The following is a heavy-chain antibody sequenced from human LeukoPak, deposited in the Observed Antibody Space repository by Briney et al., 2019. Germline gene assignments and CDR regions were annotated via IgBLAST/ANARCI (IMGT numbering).Heavy chain of an antibody. CDR3: ASTVSRRDGYNFIT. Sequence: GGSLRLSCVAPSFVFNNAFMNWVRQRPGKGLVWVSRINTDGTITTYADAVKGRFTVSRDNAKNTLYLQMDSLRAEDTAVYYCASTVSRRDGYNFITWGQGTLVIVSS. CDR2: INTDGTIT. D-gene: IGHD5-24*01. CDR1: SFVFNNAF. V-gene: IGHV3-74*01. J-gene: IGHJ5*02.